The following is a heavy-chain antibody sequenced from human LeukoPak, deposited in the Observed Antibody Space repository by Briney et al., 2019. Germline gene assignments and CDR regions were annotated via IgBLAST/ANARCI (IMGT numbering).Heavy chain of an antibody. CDR3: ARDPGVVAFHYFDF. CDR2: ISSSGSTI. V-gene: IGHV3-11*01. Sequence: KPGGSLRLSCAASGFTFSDYYMSWIRQAPGKGLEWVSYISSSGSTIYYADSVKGRFTISRDNSKNTVYLQMDSLRVEDTAVYYCARDPGVVAFHYFDFWGQGTLITVSS. D-gene: IGHD3-3*01. CDR1: GFTFSDYY. J-gene: IGHJ4*02.